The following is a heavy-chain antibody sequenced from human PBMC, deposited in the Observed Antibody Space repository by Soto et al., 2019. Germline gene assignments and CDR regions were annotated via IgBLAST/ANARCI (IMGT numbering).Heavy chain of an antibody. CDR2: IYPGDSDT. Sequence: PGESLKISCKGSGYSFTSYWIGWVRQMPGKGLEWMGIIYPGDSDTRYSPSFQGQVTISADKSISTAYLQWSSLKASDTAMYYCARWGSSNRPLYEHYYYYGMDVWGQGTTVTVSS. D-gene: IGHD2-2*02. CDR1: GYSFTSYW. V-gene: IGHV5-51*01. CDR3: ARWGSSNRPLYEHYYYYGMDV. J-gene: IGHJ6*02.